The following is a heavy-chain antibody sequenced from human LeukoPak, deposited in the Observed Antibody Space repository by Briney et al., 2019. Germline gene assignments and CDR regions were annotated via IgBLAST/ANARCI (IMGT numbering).Heavy chain of an antibody. D-gene: IGHD5-12*01. CDR2: IRYDGSNK. J-gene: IGHJ4*02. CDR3: ARGPSGYHNT. CDR1: GFTFRNYG. Sequence: PGGSLRLSCAASGFTFRNYGMHWVRQAPGKGLEWVAFIRYDGSNKYYADSVKGRFTISRDNSKNTLYLQMNSLRAEDTAVYYCARGPSGYHNTGGQGTLVTVSS. V-gene: IGHV3-30*02.